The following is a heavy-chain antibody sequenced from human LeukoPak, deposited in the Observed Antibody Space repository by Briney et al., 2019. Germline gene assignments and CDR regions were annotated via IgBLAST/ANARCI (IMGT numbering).Heavy chain of an antibody. Sequence: PGGSLRLSCAASGFTFSSYAISWVRQAPGKGLEWVSSISDGGGSTYYADSVKGRFTISRDNSKNTLYLQMNSLRAEDTAVYYCAKCGLGWGLRTSGYPFDYWGQGTLVTVSS. J-gene: IGHJ4*02. CDR1: GFTFSSYA. CDR3: AKCGLGWGLRTSGYPFDY. D-gene: IGHD3-22*01. CDR2: ISDGGGST. V-gene: IGHV3-23*01.